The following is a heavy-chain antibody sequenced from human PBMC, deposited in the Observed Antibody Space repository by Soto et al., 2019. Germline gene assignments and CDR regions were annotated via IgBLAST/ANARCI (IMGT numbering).Heavy chain of an antibody. CDR3: ARSANYVPVDH. J-gene: IGHJ4*02. CDR2: IYYSGFT. D-gene: IGHD4-4*01. V-gene: IGHV4-30-4*01. CDR1: GGSISSGDYY. Sequence: QVQLQESGPGLVKPSQTLSLTCTVSGGSISSGDYYWSWIRQPPGKGLEWIGYIYYSGFTYYNPSLNSRLTMSVDTSKNQSSLKLSSVIAADTAVYYCARSANYVPVDHWGQGTLVTVSS.